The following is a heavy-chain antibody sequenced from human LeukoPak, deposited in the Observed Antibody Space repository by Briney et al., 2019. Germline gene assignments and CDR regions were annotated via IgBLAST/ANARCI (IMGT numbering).Heavy chain of an antibody. J-gene: IGHJ4*02. CDR3: AARPLMPPRFDD. V-gene: IGHV3-23*01. Sequence: GGSLRLSCAASGFTFSSYPVSWARQAPGKGLQWVSTISGGGASTYYADSVKGRFTISRDNSKSTLYLQMNSLRAEDAAIYYCAARPLMPPRFDDWGQGTLVTVSS. D-gene: IGHD2-2*01. CDR2: ISGGGAST. CDR1: GFTFSSYP.